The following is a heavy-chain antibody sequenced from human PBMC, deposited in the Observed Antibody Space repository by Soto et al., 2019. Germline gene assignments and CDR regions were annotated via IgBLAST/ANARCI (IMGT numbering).Heavy chain of an antibody. J-gene: IGHJ3*02. D-gene: IGHD6-13*01. CDR1: GFTFSSYW. V-gene: IGHV3-74*01. CDR2: INSDGSST. CDR3: ARGIAAAGTGAFDI. Sequence: GGSLRLSCAASGFTFSSYWMHWVRQAPGKGLVWVSRINSDGSSTSYADSVKGRFTISRDNAKNTLYLQMNRLRAEDTAVYYCARGIAAAGTGAFDIWGQGTMVTVSS.